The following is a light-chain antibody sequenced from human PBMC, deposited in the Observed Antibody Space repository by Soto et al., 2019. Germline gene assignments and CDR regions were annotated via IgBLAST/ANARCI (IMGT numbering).Light chain of an antibody. Sequence: IEMIQSPLSLAVTPGEPASISCRSSQSLLHRTGRNYLAWYLKKPGQSPQLLIYLGSNRASGAPDRFSGSGSGTYFTLKISRVEAEDVGIYYCKQALQTPLTFGGGTKVEIK. J-gene: IGKJ4*01. CDR1: QSLLHRTGRNY. CDR3: KQALQTPLT. V-gene: IGKV2-28*01. CDR2: LGS.